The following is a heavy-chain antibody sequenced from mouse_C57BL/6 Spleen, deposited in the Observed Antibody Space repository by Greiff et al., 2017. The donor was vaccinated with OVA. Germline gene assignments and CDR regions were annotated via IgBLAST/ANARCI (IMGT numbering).Heavy chain of an antibody. CDR3: ARSDGNYDWFAY. J-gene: IGHJ3*01. CDR1: GYTFTSYT. Sequence: QVQLQQSGAELARPGASVKMSCKASGYTFTSYTMHWVKQRPGQGLEWIGYINPSSGYTKYNQKFKDQATLTADKSSSTAYMQLSSLTSEDSAVYYCARSDGNYDWFAYWGQGTLVTVSA. D-gene: IGHD2-1*01. V-gene: IGHV1-4*01. CDR2: INPSSGYT.